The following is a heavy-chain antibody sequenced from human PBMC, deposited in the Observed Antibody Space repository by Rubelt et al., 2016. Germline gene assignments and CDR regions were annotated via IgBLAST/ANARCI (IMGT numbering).Heavy chain of an antibody. V-gene: IGHV4-39*01. CDR3: ARHKGYCSSTGCYGGYFDY. J-gene: IGHJ4*02. D-gene: IGHD2-2*01. CDR2: IYYSGST. Sequence: GPGLVKPSETLSLTCTVSGGSISSSSYYWGWIRQPPGKGLEWIGSIYYSGSTYYNPSLKSRVTISVDTSKNQFSLKLSSGTAADTAVYYCARHKGYCSSTGCYGGYFDYWGQGTLVTVSS. CDR1: GGSISSSSYY.